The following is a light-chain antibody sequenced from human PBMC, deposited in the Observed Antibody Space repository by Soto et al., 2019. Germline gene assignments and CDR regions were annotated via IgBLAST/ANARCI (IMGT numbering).Light chain of an antibody. V-gene: IGKV1-5*03. Sequence: DIQMTQSPSTLSASVGDRVTITCRASQGISTWLAWYQQKPGKAPKLLIYKASSLEGGVPSRFSGSGSGTDFNITVSSLQPDDSASYYCQQYNTYPLTFGRGTTVEIK. CDR2: KAS. CDR1: QGISTW. CDR3: QQYNTYPLT. J-gene: IGKJ4*01.